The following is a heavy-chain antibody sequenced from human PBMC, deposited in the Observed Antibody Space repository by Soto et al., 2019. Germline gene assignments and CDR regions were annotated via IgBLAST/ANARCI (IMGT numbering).Heavy chain of an antibody. CDR2: IWYDGSNK. D-gene: IGHD3-9*01. V-gene: IGHV3-33*08. J-gene: IGHJ6*02. CDR3: AREQYDILTGFMAPYYYYGMDV. Sequence: VQLVESGGGLVQPGGSLRLSCAASGFTFSSYGMHWVRQAPGKGLEWVAVIWYDGSNKYYADSVKGRFTISRDNSKNTLYLQMNSLRAEDTAVYYCAREQYDILTGFMAPYYYYGMDVWGQGTTVTVSS. CDR1: GFTFSSYG.